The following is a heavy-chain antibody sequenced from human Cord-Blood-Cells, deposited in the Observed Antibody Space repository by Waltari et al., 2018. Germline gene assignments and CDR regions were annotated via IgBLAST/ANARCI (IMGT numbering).Heavy chain of an antibody. D-gene: IGHD1-26*01. CDR3: AREVGATIDLDY. CDR2: IWYDGSNK. Sequence: QVQLVESGGGVVQPGRSLRLSCAASGFTFSSYGMHWVRQAPGKGLEGVAVIWYDGSNKYYADSVKGRFTISRDNSKNTLYLQMNSLRAEDTAVYYCAREVGATIDLDYWGQGTLVTVSS. CDR1: GFTFSSYG. J-gene: IGHJ4*02. V-gene: IGHV3-33*01.